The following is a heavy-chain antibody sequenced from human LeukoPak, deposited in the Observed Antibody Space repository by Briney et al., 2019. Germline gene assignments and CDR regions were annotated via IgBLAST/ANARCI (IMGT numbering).Heavy chain of an antibody. J-gene: IGHJ4*02. D-gene: IGHD5-24*01. CDR2: INPNSGGT. V-gene: IGHV1-2*02. Sequence: ASVKVSCKASGYTFTGYYMHWVRQAPGQGLEWMGWINPNSGGTNYAQKFQGRVTMTRDTSISTAYMELSRLRSDDTAVYYCARESRDGYNPLDYWGQGTLVTVSS. CDR3: ARESRDGYNPLDY. CDR1: GYTFTGYY.